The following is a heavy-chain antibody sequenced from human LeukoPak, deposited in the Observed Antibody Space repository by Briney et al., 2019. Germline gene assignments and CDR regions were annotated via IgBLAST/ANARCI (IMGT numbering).Heavy chain of an antibody. CDR2: ISSSSSYI. Sequence: GSLRLSCAASGFTFSSYSMNWVRQAPGKGLEWVSSISSSSSYIYYADSVKGRFTISRDNAKNSLYLQMNSLRAEDTAVYYCAREQDTYYYDSSGHDAFDIWGQGTMVTVSS. D-gene: IGHD3-22*01. CDR1: GFTFSSYS. CDR3: AREQDTYYYDSSGHDAFDI. V-gene: IGHV3-21*01. J-gene: IGHJ3*02.